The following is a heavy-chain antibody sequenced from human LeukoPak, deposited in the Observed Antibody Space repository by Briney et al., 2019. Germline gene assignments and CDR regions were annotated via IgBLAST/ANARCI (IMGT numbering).Heavy chain of an antibody. CDR1: GYTFTSYG. CDR3: ARGYGSGSYSYYFDY. D-gene: IGHD3-10*01. Sequence: ASVKVSCKASGYTFTSYGISWVRQAPGQGLEWLGWISVYNVNTNYAQKFQGRVTMTRDTSISTAYMELSRLRSDDTAVYYCARGYGSGSYSYYFDYWGQGTLVTVSS. J-gene: IGHJ4*02. V-gene: IGHV1-18*01. CDR2: ISVYNVNT.